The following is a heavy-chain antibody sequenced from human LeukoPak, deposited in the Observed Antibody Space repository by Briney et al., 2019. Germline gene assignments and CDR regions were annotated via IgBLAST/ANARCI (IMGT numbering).Heavy chain of an antibody. CDR1: GFTFSSYS. J-gene: IGHJ4*02. V-gene: IGHV3-21*01. CDR3: ARAAGEMATIRY. Sequence: GGSLRLSCVAFGFTFSSYSMNWVRQAPGKGLEWASSISSSSSYIYYADSVKGRFTISRDNAKNSLYLQMNSLRAEDTAVYYCARAAGEMATIRYWGQGTLVTVSS. CDR2: ISSSSSYI. D-gene: IGHD5-24*01.